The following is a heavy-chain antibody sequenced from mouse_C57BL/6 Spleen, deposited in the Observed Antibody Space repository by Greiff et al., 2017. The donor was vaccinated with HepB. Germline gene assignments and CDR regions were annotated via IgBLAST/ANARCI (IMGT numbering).Heavy chain of an antibody. D-gene: IGHD2-1*01. J-gene: IGHJ3*01. CDR2: IYPGSGNT. Sequence: QVQLQQSGAELVRPGASVKLSCKASGYTFTDYYINWVKQRPGQGLEWIARIYPGSGNTYYNEKFKGKATLTAEKSSSTAYMQLSSLTSEDSAVYFCARRGSTMPTTGFAYWGQGTLVTVSA. V-gene: IGHV1-76*01. CDR1: GYTFTDYY. CDR3: ARRGSTMPTTGFAY.